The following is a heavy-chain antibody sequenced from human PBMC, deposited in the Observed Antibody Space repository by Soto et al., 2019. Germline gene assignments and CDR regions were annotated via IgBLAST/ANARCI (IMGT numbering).Heavy chain of an antibody. CDR3: AKERDKGADRYYYDD. Sequence: GAPLRLSCTATGFTFNSYAMTRFRNAPGKGMEWVAAISGSGDSSYYACSVKGRFTISRDQSKNTLYLKMHSMRAEDTAVYFCAKERDKGADRYYYDDWGQGTLVTVSS. V-gene: IGHV3-23*01. CDR2: ISGSGDSS. CDR1: GFTFNSYA. J-gene: IGHJ4*02.